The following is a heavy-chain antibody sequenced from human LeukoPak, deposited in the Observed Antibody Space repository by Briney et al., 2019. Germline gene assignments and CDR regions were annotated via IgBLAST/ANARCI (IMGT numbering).Heavy chain of an antibody. J-gene: IGHJ6*03. Sequence: KPGGSLRLSCAASGFTFSSYWMSWVRQAPGKGLEWVGRIKSKTDGGTTDYAAPAKGRFTISRDDPKNTLYLQMNSLKTEDTAVYYCTTALDYGIFKYYYYYYMDVWGKGTTVTVSS. CDR2: IKSKTDGGTT. V-gene: IGHV3-15*01. CDR1: GFTFSSYW. CDR3: TTALDYGIFKYYYYYYMDV. D-gene: IGHD4-17*01.